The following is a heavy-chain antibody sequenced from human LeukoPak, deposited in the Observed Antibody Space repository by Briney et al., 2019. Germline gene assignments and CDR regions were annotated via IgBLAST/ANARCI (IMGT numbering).Heavy chain of an antibody. V-gene: IGHV3-15*01. CDR2: IKRKSDGGTT. CDR3: SKIGTGFDN. D-gene: IGHD3-10*01. J-gene: IGHJ4*02. CDR1: GFTLNKAW. Sequence: GGSLRLSCEVSGFTLNKAWMTWVRQAPRKGLEWVGRIKRKSDGGTTDYAVPVKGRFTISRDDSKNTLYLQMNSLKNEDTAVYFCSKIGTGFDNWGQGTLVTVSS.